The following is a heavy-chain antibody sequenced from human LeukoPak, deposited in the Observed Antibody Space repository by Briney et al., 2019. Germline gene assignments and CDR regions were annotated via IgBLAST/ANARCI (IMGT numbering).Heavy chain of an antibody. CDR3: ARGDTHYDFWSGYGFNWFDP. Sequence: SETLSLTCAVYGVSFSGYYWSWIRQPPGKGLEWIGEINHSGSTNYNPSLKSRVTISVDTSKNQFSLKLSSVIAADTAMYYCARGDTHYDFWSGYGFNWFDPWGQGTLVTVSS. CDR1: GVSFSGYY. V-gene: IGHV4-34*01. J-gene: IGHJ5*02. D-gene: IGHD3-3*01. CDR2: INHSGST.